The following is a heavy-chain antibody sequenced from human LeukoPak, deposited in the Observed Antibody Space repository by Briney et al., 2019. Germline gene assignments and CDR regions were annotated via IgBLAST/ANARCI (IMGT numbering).Heavy chain of an antibody. V-gene: IGHV1-2*02. CDR1: GYTFTGYY. J-gene: IGHJ5*02. CDR3: ARVHSRAMTTVVTPCWFDP. Sequence: ASVKVSCKASGYTFTGYYMHWVRQAPGQGLEWMGWINPNSGGTNYAQKFQGRVTMTRDTSISTAYMELSRLRSDDTAVYYCARVHSRAMTTVVTPCWFDPWGQGTLVTVSS. D-gene: IGHD4-23*01. CDR2: INPNSGGT.